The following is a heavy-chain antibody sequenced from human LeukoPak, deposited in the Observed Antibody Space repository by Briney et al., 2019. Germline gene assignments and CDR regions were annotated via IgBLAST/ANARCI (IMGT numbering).Heavy chain of an antibody. Sequence: GGSLRLSCAASGFTFDDYGMSWVRQAPGKGLEWVSGINWNGGNTGYADSVKGRFTISRDNVKNSLYLQMNSLRAEDTALYYCARALSSGWYGAFDIWGQGTMVTVSS. CDR2: INWNGGNT. CDR3: ARALSSGWYGAFDI. J-gene: IGHJ3*02. D-gene: IGHD6-19*01. CDR1: GFTFDDYG. V-gene: IGHV3-20*04.